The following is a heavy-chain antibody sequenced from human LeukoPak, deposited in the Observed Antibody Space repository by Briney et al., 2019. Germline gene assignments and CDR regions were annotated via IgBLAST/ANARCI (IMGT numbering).Heavy chain of an antibody. V-gene: IGHV3-21*01. CDR3: ARDLKEVAARPFDY. D-gene: IGHD6-6*01. CDR2: ISSSSSYI. Sequence: GGSLRLSCAASGFTFSGYEMNWVRQAPGKGLEWVSSISSSSSYIYYADSVKGRFTISRDNAKNSLYLQMNSLRAEDTAVYYCARDLKEVAARPFDYWGQGTLVTVSS. CDR1: GFTFSGYE. J-gene: IGHJ4*02.